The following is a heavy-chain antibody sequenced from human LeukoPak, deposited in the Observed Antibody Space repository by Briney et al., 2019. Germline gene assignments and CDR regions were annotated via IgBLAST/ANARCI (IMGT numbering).Heavy chain of an antibody. D-gene: IGHD3-10*01. V-gene: IGHV1-2*02. CDR3: AREVRGLY. Sequence: GASVKVSCKASRYTLICYFIQWVRQAPGQRLEWMGWINPNSGGTNYAQKFQGRVTMTRDTSINTAYMELSRLRSDDTSVYYCAREVRGLYWGEGTLVTVSS. CDR1: RYTLICYF. J-gene: IGHJ4*02. CDR2: INPNSGGT.